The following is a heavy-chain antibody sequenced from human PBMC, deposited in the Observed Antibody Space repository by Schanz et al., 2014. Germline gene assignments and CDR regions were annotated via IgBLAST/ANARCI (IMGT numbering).Heavy chain of an antibody. CDR3: ARDGFGGYLDS. Sequence: EVQLVESEGGLVQPGGSLRLSCEGSGFSFSDYWMGWVRQAPGKGLEWVANIRQDGSAKFYVDSVNSRFAISRDNAKNSVSLQMNSLRAEDTAVYYCARDGFGGYLDSWGQGTLVTVSS. CDR1: GFSFSDYW. V-gene: IGHV3-7*03. D-gene: IGHD3-10*01. CDR2: IRQDGSAK. J-gene: IGHJ4*02.